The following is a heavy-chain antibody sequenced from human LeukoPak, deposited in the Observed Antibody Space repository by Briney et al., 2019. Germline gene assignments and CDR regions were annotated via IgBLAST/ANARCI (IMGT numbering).Heavy chain of an antibody. V-gene: IGHV4-61*01. CDR3: ARDTVVVISEYYYYYYGMDV. Sequence: SETLSLTCTVSGGSVSSGSYYWSWIRQPPGKGLEWIGYIYYSGSTNYNPSLKSRVTISVDTSKNQFSLKLSSVTAADTAVYYCARDTVVVISEYYYYYYGMDVWGQGTTVTVSS. J-gene: IGHJ6*02. CDR1: GGSVSSGSYY. D-gene: IGHD2-2*01. CDR2: IYYSGST.